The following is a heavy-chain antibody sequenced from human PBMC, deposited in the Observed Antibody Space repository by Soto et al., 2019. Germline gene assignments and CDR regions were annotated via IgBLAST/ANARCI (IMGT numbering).Heavy chain of an antibody. D-gene: IGHD3-9*01. J-gene: IGHJ4*02. V-gene: IGHV4-39*01. CDR2: IYYRGNT. CDR1: GDSINSDNYY. Sequence: QLQLQESGPGLVKPSETLSLTCSVSGDSINSDNYYWGWIRQPPGKGLEWIGSIYYRGNTNYNPSLKSRVTISLDKSKSQCCLTLNSVTAADSAVYFCGSLEGLATISYYFDYWGQGTLVTVSS. CDR3: GSLEGLATISYYFDY.